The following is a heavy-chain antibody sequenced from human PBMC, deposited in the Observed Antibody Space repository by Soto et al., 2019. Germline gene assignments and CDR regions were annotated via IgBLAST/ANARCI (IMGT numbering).Heavy chain of an antibody. Sequence: GGSMRLSCAASGFPFSSYGMHWVRQDPGKGLEWVAVISYDGSNKYYADSVKGRFTISRDNSKNTLYLQMNSLRAEDTAVYYCAKDGGIAAAGYYFDYWGQGTLVTVLL. CDR2: ISYDGSNK. CDR1: GFPFSSYG. V-gene: IGHV3-30*18. CDR3: AKDGGIAAAGYYFDY. D-gene: IGHD6-13*01. J-gene: IGHJ4*02.